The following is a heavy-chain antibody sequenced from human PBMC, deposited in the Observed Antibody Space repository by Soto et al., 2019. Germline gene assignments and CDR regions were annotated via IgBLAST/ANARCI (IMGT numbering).Heavy chain of an antibody. Sequence: PSETLSLTCAVYGGSFSGYHWGWIRQPPGKGLEWIGTIYHSGTTYYNPSLMSRVTMSVDTSKNQFSLKVTSATAADTAVYFCVRVYGRSSCFFDSWGQGTLVTVSS. J-gene: IGHJ4*02. CDR2: IYHSGTT. V-gene: IGHV4-38-2*01. CDR1: GGSFSGYH. D-gene: IGHD6-6*01. CDR3: VRVYGRSSCFFDS.